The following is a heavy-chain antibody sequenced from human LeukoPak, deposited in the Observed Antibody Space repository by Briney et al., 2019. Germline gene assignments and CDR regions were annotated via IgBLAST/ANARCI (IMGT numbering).Heavy chain of an antibody. CDR1: GFTFSSYA. Sequence: PGGSLRLSCAASGFTFSSYAMSWVRQAPGKGLEWVANIKQDGSEKYYVDSVKGRFTISRDNAKNSLYLQMNSLRAEDTAVYYCARLRGSGSYIYYYYYYMDVWGKGTTVTISS. CDR3: ARLRGSGSYIYYYYYYMDV. D-gene: IGHD3-10*01. J-gene: IGHJ6*03. V-gene: IGHV3-7*01. CDR2: IKQDGSEK.